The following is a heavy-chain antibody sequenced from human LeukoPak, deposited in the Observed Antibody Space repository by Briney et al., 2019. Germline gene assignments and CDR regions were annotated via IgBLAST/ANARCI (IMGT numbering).Heavy chain of an antibody. V-gene: IGHV4-39*01. CDR3: ASWEATKIDY. CDR2: IYYSGST. D-gene: IGHD5-12*01. Sequence: PSETLSLTCTVSGGSISSSSYYWGWIRQPPGKGLEWIGSIYYSGSTYYNPSLKSRVTISVDTSKNQFSLKLSSVTAADTAVYYCASWEATKIDYWGQGTLVTVSS. CDR1: GGSISSSSYY. J-gene: IGHJ4*02.